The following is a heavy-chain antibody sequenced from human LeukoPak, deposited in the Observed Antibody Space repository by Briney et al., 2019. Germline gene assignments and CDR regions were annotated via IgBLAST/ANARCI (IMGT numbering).Heavy chain of an antibody. J-gene: IGHJ4*02. Sequence: PGGSLRLSCAASGFTFSSYAMSWVRQAPGRGLEWVSAISGSGGSTYYADSMNDRFTISRDNSKNTLYLQVNSLRAEDTAVYYCAKEYDSQAFDSWGQGTLVTVSS. CDR3: AKEYDSQAFDS. V-gene: IGHV3-23*01. CDR1: GFTFSSYA. CDR2: ISGSGGST. D-gene: IGHD3-22*01.